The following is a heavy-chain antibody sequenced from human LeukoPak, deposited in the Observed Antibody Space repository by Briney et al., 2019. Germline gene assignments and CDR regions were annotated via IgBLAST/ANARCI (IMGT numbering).Heavy chain of an antibody. Sequence: GGSLRLSCAASGFTFSSYGMHWVRQAPGKGLEWVAVIWYDGSNKYYADSVKGRFTISRDNSKNTLYLQMNSLRAEDTAVYYCARARVGSGMDVWGQGTTVTVSS. CDR2: IWYDGSNK. V-gene: IGHV3-33*01. CDR3: ARARVGSGMDV. CDR1: GFTFSSYG. J-gene: IGHJ6*02.